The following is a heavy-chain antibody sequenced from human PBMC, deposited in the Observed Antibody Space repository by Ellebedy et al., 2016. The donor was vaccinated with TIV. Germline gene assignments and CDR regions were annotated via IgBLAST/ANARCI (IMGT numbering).Heavy chain of an antibody. D-gene: IGHD3-10*01. CDR1: GFTVSANY. CDR2: MYSGGST. V-gene: IGHV3-53*01. Sequence: GGSLRLSCAASGFTVSANYMSWVRQAPGKGLEWVSVMYSGGSTYYADSVKGRFTISRDNSKSTLYLQMNTLRAEDTAVYYCARDRGDYGSGSFGYWGQGTLVTVSS. CDR3: ARDRGDYGSGSFGY. J-gene: IGHJ4*02.